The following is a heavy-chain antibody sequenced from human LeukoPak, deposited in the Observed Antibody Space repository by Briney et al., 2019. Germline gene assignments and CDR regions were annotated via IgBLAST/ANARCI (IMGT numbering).Heavy chain of an antibody. CDR1: GGSISSSSYY. Sequence: TSETLSLTCTVSGGSISSSSYYWGWIRQPPGKGLEWIGSISYSGSTFYNPSLKSRVTISVDTSKNQFSLKLSSVTAADTSVYYCSLGGDFDYWGQGTLVTVSS. J-gene: IGHJ4*02. D-gene: IGHD3-16*01. CDR2: ISYSGST. CDR3: SLGGDFDY. V-gene: IGHV4-39*01.